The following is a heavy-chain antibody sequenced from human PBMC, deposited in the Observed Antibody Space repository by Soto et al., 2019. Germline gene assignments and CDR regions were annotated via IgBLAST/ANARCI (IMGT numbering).Heavy chain of an antibody. CDR3: ARGGVSTRTFDY. CDR2: IYPSDSDT. J-gene: IGHJ4*02. V-gene: IGHV5-51*01. D-gene: IGHD3-3*01. Sequence: ESLKISCKGSGYNFAGYWIAWGRQMPGEGLELMGIIYPSDSDTRYRPSFQSQATISADKSISSAYLQWSSLRASDTAMYYCARGGVSTRTFDYWGQGTPVTVSS. CDR1: GYNFAGYW.